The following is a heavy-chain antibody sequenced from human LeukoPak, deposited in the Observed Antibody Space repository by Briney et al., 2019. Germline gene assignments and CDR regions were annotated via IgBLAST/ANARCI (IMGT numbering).Heavy chain of an antibody. J-gene: IGHJ3*02. D-gene: IGHD5-24*01. CDR2: IYYSGST. CDR3: ARGFVEMATIVGAFDI. Sequence: SQTLSLTCTVSGGSISSGDYYWSWIRQPPGKGLEWIGYIYYSGSTYYNPSLKSRVTISVDTSKNQFSLKLSSVTAADTAVYYCARGFVEMATIVGAFDIWGQGTMVTVSS. CDR1: GGSISSGDYY. V-gene: IGHV4-30-4*01.